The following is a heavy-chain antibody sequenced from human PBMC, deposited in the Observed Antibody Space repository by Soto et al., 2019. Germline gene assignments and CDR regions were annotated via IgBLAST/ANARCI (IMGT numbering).Heavy chain of an antibody. J-gene: IGHJ4*02. V-gene: IGHV3-23*01. Sequence: RGSLRLSCAASGFTFSSYAMSWVRQAPGKGLEWVSAISGSGGSTYYADSVKGRFTISRDNSKNTLYLQMNSLRAEDKAVYYCAKDMVRYFDWLRVDYWCQGILVYVS. D-gene: IGHD3-9*01. CDR1: GFTFSSYA. CDR2: ISGSGGST. CDR3: AKDMVRYFDWLRVDY.